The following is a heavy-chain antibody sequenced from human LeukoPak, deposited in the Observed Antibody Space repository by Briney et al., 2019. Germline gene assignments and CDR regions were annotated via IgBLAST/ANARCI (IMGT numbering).Heavy chain of an antibody. J-gene: IGHJ4*02. CDR3: AKEYSGYDFDY. V-gene: IGHV3-23*01. CDR2: TSGSGVNS. D-gene: IGHD5-12*01. Sequence: GGSLRLSCAASGFTFSSYCMSWVRQAPGKGLEWVAATSGSGVNSYYADSVRGRFTISRDNSQNTLYLQMDSLRAEDTALYYCAKEYSGYDFDYWGQGTLVTVSS. CDR1: GFTFSSYC.